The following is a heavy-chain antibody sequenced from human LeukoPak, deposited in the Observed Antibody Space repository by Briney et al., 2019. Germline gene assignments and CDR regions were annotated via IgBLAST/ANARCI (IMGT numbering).Heavy chain of an antibody. D-gene: IGHD3-22*01. J-gene: IGHJ4*02. CDR2: ISGSGGST. CDR1: GFTFSSYA. Sequence: PGGSLRLSCAASGFTFSSYAMSWVRQAPGKGLEWVSAISGSGGSTYYADSVKGRFTISRDNSKNTLYLQMNSLRAEDTAVYYCAKDQEYCDSSGYYDYWGQGTLVTVSS. V-gene: IGHV3-23*01. CDR3: AKDQEYCDSSGYYDY.